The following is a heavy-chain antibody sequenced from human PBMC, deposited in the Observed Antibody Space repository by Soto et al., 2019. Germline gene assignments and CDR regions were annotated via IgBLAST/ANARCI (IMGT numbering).Heavy chain of an antibody. CDR1: GGSFSGYY. V-gene: IGHV4-34*01. D-gene: IGHD1-26*01. Sequence: ALSLTCAVYGGSFSGYYWSWIRQPPGKGLEWIGEINHSGSTNYNPSLKSRVTISVDTSKNQFSLKLSSVTAADTAVYYCASQYSGSYPDAFDIWGQGTMVTVSS. CDR2: INHSGST. CDR3: ASQYSGSYPDAFDI. J-gene: IGHJ3*02.